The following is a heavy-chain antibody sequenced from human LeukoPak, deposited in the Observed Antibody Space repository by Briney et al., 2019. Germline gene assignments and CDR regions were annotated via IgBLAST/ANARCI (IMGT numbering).Heavy chain of an antibody. CDR3: ARGRVSSSTWYSTYYYYFYMDV. CDR1: GGSISSSSYY. CDR2: IYYTGST. J-gene: IGHJ6*03. D-gene: IGHD6-13*01. Sequence: SETLSLTCTVSGGSISSSSYYWGWVRQPPGKGLEWIWSIYYTGSTYYNPSLKSRVTMSVDTSKNQFSLKLSSATTADTAVYFCARGRVSSSTWYSTYYYYFYMDVWGKGTTVTVSS. V-gene: IGHV4-39*07.